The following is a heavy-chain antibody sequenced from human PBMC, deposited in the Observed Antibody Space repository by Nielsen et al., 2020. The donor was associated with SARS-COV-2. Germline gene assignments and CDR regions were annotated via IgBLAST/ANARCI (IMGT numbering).Heavy chain of an antibody. D-gene: IGHD1-26*01. V-gene: IGHV3-30-3*01. CDR2: ISYDGSNK. CDR3: ARDRGPVGAVHYFDY. Sequence: GESLKISCAASGFTFSSYAMHWVRQAPGKGLEWVAVISYDGSNKYYADSVKGRFTISRDNSKNTLYLQMNSLRAEDTAVYYCARDRGPVGAVHYFDYWGQGTLVTVSS. CDR1: GFTFSSYA. J-gene: IGHJ4*02.